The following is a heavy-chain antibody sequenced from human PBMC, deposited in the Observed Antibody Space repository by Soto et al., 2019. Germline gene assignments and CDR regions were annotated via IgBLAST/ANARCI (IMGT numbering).Heavy chain of an antibody. J-gene: IGHJ5*02. V-gene: IGHV1-3*01. CDR2: IHAGNGDT. D-gene: IGHD2-2*01. CDR1: GYTFSSYA. Sequence: QVQLVQSGAEVKKPGASVKVSCKASGYTFSSYAVQWVRQAPGQSLEWIGWIHAGNGDTKYSQKFHGRVTLTRDTSPNTAYMDLSSLRSEDTAVYYCARVPRYTSDIVEVPAVMFDDWFVPWGQGTLVTVSS. CDR3: ARVPRYTSDIVEVPAVMFDDWFVP.